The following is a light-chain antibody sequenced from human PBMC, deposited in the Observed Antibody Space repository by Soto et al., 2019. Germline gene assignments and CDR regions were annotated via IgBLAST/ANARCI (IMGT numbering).Light chain of an antibody. CDR2: GAS. CDR3: QQYNNWPLT. Sequence: EIVMTQSPATLSVSPGERATLSCRASQSVSSNLAWNQQKPGQAPRLLIYGASTRATGIPARFSGSGSGTEFTLTISSLQSEDFAAYYCQQYNNWPLTFGGGIKVEIK. J-gene: IGKJ4*01. V-gene: IGKV3-15*01. CDR1: QSVSSN.